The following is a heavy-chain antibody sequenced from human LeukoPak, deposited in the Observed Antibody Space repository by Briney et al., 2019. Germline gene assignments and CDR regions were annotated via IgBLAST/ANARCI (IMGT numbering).Heavy chain of an antibody. D-gene: IGHD6-19*01. J-gene: IGHJ4*02. CDR1: GYTFTGYY. CDR3: ARDLGSGWYYGVY. Sequence: ASVKVSCKASGYTFTGYYMHWVRQAPGQGREWMGWINPNSGGTNYAQKFQGRVTMTRDTSISTAYMELSRLRSDDTAVYYCARDLGSGWYYGVYWGQGTLVTVSS. CDR2: INPNSGGT. V-gene: IGHV1-2*02.